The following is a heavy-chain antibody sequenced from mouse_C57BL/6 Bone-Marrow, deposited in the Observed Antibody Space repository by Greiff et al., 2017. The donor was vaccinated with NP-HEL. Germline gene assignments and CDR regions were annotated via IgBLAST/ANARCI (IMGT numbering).Heavy chain of an antibody. Sequence: VQLKQSGPVLVKPGASVKMSCKASGYTFTDYYMNWVKQSHGKSLEWIGVINPYNGGTSYNQKFKGKATLTVDKSSSTAYMELNSLTSEDSAVYYCARSRPAQATFDYWGQGTTLTVSS. CDR1: GYTFTDYY. CDR2: INPYNGGT. V-gene: IGHV1-19*01. D-gene: IGHD3-2*02. J-gene: IGHJ2*01. CDR3: ARSRPAQATFDY.